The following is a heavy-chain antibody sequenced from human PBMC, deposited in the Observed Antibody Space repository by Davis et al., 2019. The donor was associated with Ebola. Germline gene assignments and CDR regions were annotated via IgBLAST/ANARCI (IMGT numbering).Heavy chain of an antibody. D-gene: IGHD3-22*01. V-gene: IGHV3-23*01. Sequence: PGGSLRLSCAATGFTFSGFSMGWVRQAPGKGLEWVSAISGSGGSTYYADSVKGRFTISRDNSKNTLYLQMNSLRAEDTAVYYCAKDVIYYYDSSGLWGQGTLVTVSS. CDR1: GFTFSGFS. CDR2: ISGSGGST. CDR3: AKDVIYYYDSSGL. J-gene: IGHJ4*02.